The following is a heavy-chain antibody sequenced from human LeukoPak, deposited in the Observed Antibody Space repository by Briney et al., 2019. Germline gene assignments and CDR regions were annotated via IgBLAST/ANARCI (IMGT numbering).Heavy chain of an antibody. V-gene: IGHV1-69*04. D-gene: IGHD2-2*01. Sequence: SVKVSCKASGGTFSSYAISWVRQAPGQGLEWMGRIIPILGIANYAQKFQGRVTITADKSTSTAYMELSSLRSEDTAVYYCARDRCSSTSCRQDYWGQGTLVTVDS. CDR1: GGTFSSYA. CDR2: IIPILGIA. CDR3: ARDRCSSTSCRQDY. J-gene: IGHJ4*02.